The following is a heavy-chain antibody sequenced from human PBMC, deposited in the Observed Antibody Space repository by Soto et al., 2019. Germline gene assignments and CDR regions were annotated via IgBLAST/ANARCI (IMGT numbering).Heavy chain of an antibody. Sequence: SETLSLTCTVSGGSVSSGDYYWSWIRQPPGKGLEWIGYVYYSGNTNYNPSLKSRVIISVDTSKNLFSLKLTSVTAADTAVYYCARIPVDTSMIYWLDPWGQGTLVTVSS. V-gene: IGHV4-61*08. CDR3: ARIPVDTSMIYWLDP. CDR1: GGSVSSGDYY. J-gene: IGHJ5*02. CDR2: VYYSGNT. D-gene: IGHD5-18*01.